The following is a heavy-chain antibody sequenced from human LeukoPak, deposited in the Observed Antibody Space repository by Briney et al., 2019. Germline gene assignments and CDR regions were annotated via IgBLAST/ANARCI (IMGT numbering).Heavy chain of an antibody. CDR3: ARERLDDSSGYAIWAFVY. V-gene: IGHV3-21*01. CDR1: GFTFSSYS. Sequence: TGGSLRLSCAASGFTFSSYSMNWVRQAPGKGLEWVSSISSSSSYIYYADSVKGRFTISRDNAKNSLYLQMNSLRAEDTAVYYCARERLDDSSGYAIWAFVYWGQGTLVTVSS. CDR2: ISSSSSYI. J-gene: IGHJ4*02. D-gene: IGHD3-22*01.